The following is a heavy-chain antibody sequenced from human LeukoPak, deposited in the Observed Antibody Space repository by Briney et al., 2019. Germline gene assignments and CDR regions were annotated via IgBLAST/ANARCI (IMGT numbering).Heavy chain of an antibody. D-gene: IGHD6-19*01. CDR2: ISGSGGST. J-gene: IGHJ4*02. Sequence: PGRSLRLSCAASGFTFSSYGMHWVRQAPGKGLEWVSTISGSGGSTNYADSVKGRFTISRDNSQNTLYLQMNSLRAEDTAIYYCARFRGSGWYFDYWGQGTLVTVSS. CDR3: ARFRGSGWYFDY. V-gene: IGHV3-23*01. CDR1: GFTFSSYG.